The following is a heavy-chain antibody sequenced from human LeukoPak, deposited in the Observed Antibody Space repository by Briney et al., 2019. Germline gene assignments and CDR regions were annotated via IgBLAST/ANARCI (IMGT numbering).Heavy chain of an antibody. CDR1: GGSFSGYY. J-gene: IGHJ4*02. Sequence: PSETLSLTCAVYGGSFSGYYWSWIRQPPGKGLEWIGYIYYSGSTNYNPSLKSRVTISVDTSKNQFSLKLSSVTAADTAVYYCARGGILAKVFDYWGQGTLVTVSS. V-gene: IGHV4-59*01. D-gene: IGHD2/OR15-2a*01. CDR2: IYYSGST. CDR3: ARGGILAKVFDY.